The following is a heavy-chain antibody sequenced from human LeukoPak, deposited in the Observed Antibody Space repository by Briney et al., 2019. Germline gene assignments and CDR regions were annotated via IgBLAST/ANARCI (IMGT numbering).Heavy chain of an antibody. J-gene: IGHJ6*04. CDR1: RFTFSSYG. CDR2: ISSSGSTI. CDR3: AELGITMIGGV. V-gene: IGHV3-48*04. Sequence: GGTLRLSCAASRFTFSSYGMNWVRQAPGKGLEWVSYISSSGSTIYYADSVKGRFTISRDNAKNSLYLQMNSLRAEDTAVYYCAELGITMIGGVWGKGTTVTISS. D-gene: IGHD3-10*02.